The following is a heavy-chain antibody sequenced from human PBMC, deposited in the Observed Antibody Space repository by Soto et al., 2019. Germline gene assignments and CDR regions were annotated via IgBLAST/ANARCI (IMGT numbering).Heavy chain of an antibody. CDR1: GCTFSSYA. CDR2: IIPIFGTA. V-gene: IGHV1-69*12. Sequence: QVQLVQSGAEVKKPGSSVKVSCKASGCTFSSYAISWVRQAPGQGLEWMGGIIPIFGTANYAQKFQGRVTITADESTSTAYMELSSLRSEDTAVYYCAREASNTGGDWESFDYWGQGTLVTVSS. J-gene: IGHJ4*02. CDR3: AREASNTGGDWESFDY. D-gene: IGHD2-21*02.